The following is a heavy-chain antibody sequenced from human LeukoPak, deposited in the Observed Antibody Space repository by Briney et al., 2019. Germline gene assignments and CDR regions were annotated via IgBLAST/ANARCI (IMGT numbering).Heavy chain of an antibody. V-gene: IGHV5-51*01. Sequence: GESLQISCTGSGYSFTSYWIGWVRQMPGKGLEWMGIIYPGDSDTRYSPSFQGQVTISADKSISTAYLQWSSLRASDTAMYYCARRVAGSYHDAFDIWGQGTMVTVSS. D-gene: IGHD1-26*01. J-gene: IGHJ3*02. CDR1: GYSFTSYW. CDR3: ARRVAGSYHDAFDI. CDR2: IYPGDSDT.